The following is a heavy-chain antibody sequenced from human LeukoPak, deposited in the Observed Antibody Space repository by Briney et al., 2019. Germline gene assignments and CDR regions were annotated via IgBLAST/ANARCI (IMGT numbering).Heavy chain of an antibody. CDR2: AIPILGIA. D-gene: IGHD5-24*01. CDR3: AREPDVDMSTFRGEAFDI. Sequence: ASVKVSCKASGGIFSSYTFNWVRQAPGQGLEWMGRAIPILGIATSAQKFQGRITITADKSTSTAYMELTNLSSDDTAMYYCAREPDVDMSTFRGEAFDIWGQGTMVTVSS. CDR1: GGIFSSYT. J-gene: IGHJ3*02. V-gene: IGHV1-69*04.